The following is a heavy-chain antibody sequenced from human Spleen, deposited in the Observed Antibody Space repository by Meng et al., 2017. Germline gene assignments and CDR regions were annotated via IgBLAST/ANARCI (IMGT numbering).Heavy chain of an antibody. CDR2: IYHSGRA. V-gene: IGHV4-4*02. CDR1: GGSISTRDW. D-gene: IGHD1-14*01. Sequence: QVQVQGCGPGLVKPSGTLSLTCAVSGGSISTRDWWTWVRQPPGKGLEWIGEIYHSGRANYIPTLKSRVTISVDKSKNQFSLDLRSVIAADTAVYFCARNLVGSSLDYWGQGTLVTVSS. CDR3: ARNLVGSSLDY. J-gene: IGHJ4*02.